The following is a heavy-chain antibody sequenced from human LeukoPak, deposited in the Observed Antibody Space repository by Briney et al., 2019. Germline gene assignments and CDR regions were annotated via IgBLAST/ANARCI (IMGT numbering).Heavy chain of an antibody. Sequence: PGGSLRLSCAASGFTFSSYAMSWVRQAPGKGLEWVSSISSSSSYIYYADSVKGRFTISRDNAKNSLYLQMNSLRAEDTAVYYCARDLLAAGTYWGQGTLVTVSS. J-gene: IGHJ4*02. CDR2: ISSSSSYI. CDR3: ARDLLAAGTY. CDR1: GFTFSSYA. D-gene: IGHD6-13*01. V-gene: IGHV3-21*01.